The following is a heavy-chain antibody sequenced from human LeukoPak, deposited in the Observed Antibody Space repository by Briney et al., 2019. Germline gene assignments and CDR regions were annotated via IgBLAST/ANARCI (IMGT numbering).Heavy chain of an antibody. J-gene: IGHJ6*03. CDR1: DGSISNYY. CDR3: ARDVRRSSSSANSYYYYMDV. Sequence: SETLSLTCTVSDGSISNYYWSRVRQPAGKGLEWIGRSYTSGTTNYNPSLKSRVTMSVDTSKNHFSLNLDSVTAADTAVYYCARDVRRSSSSANSYYYYMDVWGKGTTVTVSS. V-gene: IGHV4-4*07. D-gene: IGHD6-6*01. CDR2: SYTSGTT.